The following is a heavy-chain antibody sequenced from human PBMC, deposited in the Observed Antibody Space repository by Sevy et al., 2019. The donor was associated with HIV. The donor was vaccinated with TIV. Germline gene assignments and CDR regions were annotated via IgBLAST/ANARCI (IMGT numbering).Heavy chain of an antibody. Sequence: ASVKVSCKVSGRTLTQVSIHGVRQAPGKGPEWMGTFDPEDDEKIYAQKFQGKVTMTEDTSTDTAYMELSRLRSEDTAVYYCATTKDYYESSGYPFDYWGQGTLVTVSS. D-gene: IGHD5-12*01. CDR2: FDPEDDEK. CDR3: ATTKDYYESSGYPFDY. J-gene: IGHJ4*02. V-gene: IGHV1-24*01. CDR1: GRTLTQVS.